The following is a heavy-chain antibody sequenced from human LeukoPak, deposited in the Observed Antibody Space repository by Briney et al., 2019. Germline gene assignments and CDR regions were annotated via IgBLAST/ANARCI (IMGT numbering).Heavy chain of an antibody. J-gene: IGHJ3*02. CDR2: INHGGST. CDR1: GGSFSGYY. CDR3: ARSRGYGDYLDAFDI. D-gene: IGHD4-17*01. V-gene: IGHV4-34*01. Sequence: PSETLSLTCAVYGGSFSGYYWSWIRQPPGKGLEWIGEINHGGSTNYNPSLKSRVTISVDTSKNQFSLKLSSVTAADTAVYYCARSRGYGDYLDAFDIWGQGTMVTVSS.